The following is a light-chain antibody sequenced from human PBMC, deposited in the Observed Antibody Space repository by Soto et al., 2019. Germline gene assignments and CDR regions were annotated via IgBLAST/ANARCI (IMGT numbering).Light chain of an antibody. CDR3: VLWDDSLRGWV. J-gene: IGLJ3*02. Sequence: QSVLTQPPSASGTPGQRVTISCSGSSSNVGVNFVYWHQQIQGTAPKLLIYRNNQRPSGVPDRFSGSKYGTSASLAISGRRTEEEADYHCVLWDDSLRGWVFGAGTKLTVL. V-gene: IGLV1-47*01. CDR1: SSNVGVNF. CDR2: RNN.